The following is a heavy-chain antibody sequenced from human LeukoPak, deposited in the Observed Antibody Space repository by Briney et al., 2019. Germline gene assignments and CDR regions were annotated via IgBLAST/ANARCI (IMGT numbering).Heavy chain of an antibody. CDR3: VKEVTTVTAYRWLDP. J-gene: IGHJ5*02. Sequence: PGGSLRLSCVPSGITFSNSALSWVRQAPGKGLEWVSTITKSGDQTHYADSVRGLFTISRDIFKNTLYLQMNSLRAEDTAVYYCVKEVTTVTAYRWLDPWGQGTLVTVSS. V-gene: IGHV3-23*01. D-gene: IGHD4-17*01. CDR1: GITFSNSA. CDR2: ITKSGDQT.